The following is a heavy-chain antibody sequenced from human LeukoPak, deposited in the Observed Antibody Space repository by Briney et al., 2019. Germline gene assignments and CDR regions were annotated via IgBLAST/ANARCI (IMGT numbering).Heavy chain of an antibody. CDR3: AKDQFDP. CDR1: GFTFDDYA. V-gene: IGHV3-9*01. CDR2: ISWNSGSI. Sequence: PGGSLRLSCAASGFTFDDYAMHWVRQAPGKGLEWVSGISWNSGSIGYADSVKGRFTISRDNAKNSLYLQMNSLRAEDTAVYYCAKDQFDPWGQGTLVTVSS. J-gene: IGHJ5*02.